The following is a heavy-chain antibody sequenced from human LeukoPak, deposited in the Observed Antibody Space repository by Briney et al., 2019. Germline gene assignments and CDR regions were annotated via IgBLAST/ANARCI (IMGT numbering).Heavy chain of an antibody. Sequence: SETLSLTCAVYGGSFSGYYWSWIRQPPGKGLEWHGEINHSGSTNYNPSLKSRVTISVDTSKNQFSLKLNSVTAADTAVYYCARSRGGYRKDFDYWGQGTLVTVSS. CDR3: ARSRGGYRKDFDY. D-gene: IGHD1-26*01. CDR2: INHSGST. J-gene: IGHJ4*02. CDR1: GGSFSGYY. V-gene: IGHV4-34*01.